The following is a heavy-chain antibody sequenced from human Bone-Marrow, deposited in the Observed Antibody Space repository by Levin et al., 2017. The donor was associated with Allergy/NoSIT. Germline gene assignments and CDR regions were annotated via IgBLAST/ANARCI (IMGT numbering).Heavy chain of an antibody. V-gene: IGHV3-30*18. D-gene: IGHD4-17*01. CDR2: ISYDSIGQ. CDR1: GFTFSSYG. CDR3: AKDAVVLRAYGMDV. Sequence: HPGESLKISCAASGFTFSSYGLHWVRQAPGKGLEWVAAISYDSIGQFYADSVKGRFTISRDNSKNMLYLQMNSLRAEDTAVYYCAKDAVVLRAYGMDVWGQGTTVSVSS. J-gene: IGHJ6*02.